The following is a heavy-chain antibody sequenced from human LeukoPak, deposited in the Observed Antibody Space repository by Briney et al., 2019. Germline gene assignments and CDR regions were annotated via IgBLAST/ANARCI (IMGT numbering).Heavy chain of an antibody. CDR2: IKQDASDK. J-gene: IGHJ4*02. Sequence: GGSPRLSCAASAFTFSNFWMSWVRQAPGKGLEWVANIKQDASDKHYVDSVKGRFTISRDNAKNSLYLHMNSLRAEDTAVYYCARVGDRDYSSGWFDYWGQGTLVTVSS. CDR3: ARVGDRDYSSGWFDY. V-gene: IGHV3-7*01. D-gene: IGHD6-19*01. CDR1: AFTFSNFW.